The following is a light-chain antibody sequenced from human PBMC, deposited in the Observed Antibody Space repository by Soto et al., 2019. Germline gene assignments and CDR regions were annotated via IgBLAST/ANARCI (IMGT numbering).Light chain of an antibody. Sequence: DFVMTQSPDSLAVSLGERATINCKSSQSVLSSSNNKNYLAWFQQKPGHPPKLLIYWAYTRKSGVPYRFIGSGSGTDFTLTITNLQAEDVAVYYCQKYHSDPITFGQGTRLENK. CDR1: QSVLSSSNNKNY. CDR3: QKYHSDPIT. V-gene: IGKV4-1*01. CDR2: WAY. J-gene: IGKJ5*01.